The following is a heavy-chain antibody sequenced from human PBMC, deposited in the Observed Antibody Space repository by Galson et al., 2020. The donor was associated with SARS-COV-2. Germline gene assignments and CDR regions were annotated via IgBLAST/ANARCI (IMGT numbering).Heavy chain of an antibody. CDR3: ARWYYYDSSGYDQGDNWFDP. CDR2: ISAYNGNT. Sequence: ASVKVSCKASGYTFTSYGISWVRQAPGQGLEWMGWISAYNGNTNYAQKLQGRVTMTTDTSTSTAYMELRSLRSDDTAVYYCARWYYYDSSGYDQGDNWFDPWGQGTLVTVSS. D-gene: IGHD3-22*01. V-gene: IGHV1-18*04. CDR1: GYTFTSYG. J-gene: IGHJ5*02.